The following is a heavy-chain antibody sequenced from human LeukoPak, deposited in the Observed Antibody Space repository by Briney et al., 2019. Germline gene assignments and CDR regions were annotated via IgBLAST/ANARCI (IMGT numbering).Heavy chain of an antibody. CDR3: ARSVTNGNYYYYMDV. CDR2: IWSDGTNR. CDR1: GFIFSHYG. J-gene: IGHJ6*03. Sequence: PRGSLRLSCAASGFIFSHYGMHWVRQAPGEGLEWVAVIWSDGTNRYYADSVKGRFTISRDNSKNTLYLQMNSLRGEDTALYYCARSVTNGNYYYYMDVWGKGTTVIDSS. V-gene: IGHV3-33*01.